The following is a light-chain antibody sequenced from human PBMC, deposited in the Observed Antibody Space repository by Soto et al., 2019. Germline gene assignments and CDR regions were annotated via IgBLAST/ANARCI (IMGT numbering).Light chain of an antibody. CDR2: NAS. J-gene: IGKJ1*01. CDR1: QNINSH. CDR3: QQCYSSPWT. V-gene: IGKV1-39*01. Sequence: EIQMTQSPASLSASVGDRVTITCRASQNINSHLKGYQQKPGKAPKFLIYNASTLESGVPSRFSGSGSGRDFTLTISSLQPEDFAVYFCQQCYSSPWTFGQGTKVEVK.